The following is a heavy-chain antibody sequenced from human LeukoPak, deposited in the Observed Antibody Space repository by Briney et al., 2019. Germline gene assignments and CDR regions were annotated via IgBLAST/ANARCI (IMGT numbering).Heavy chain of an antibody. CDR2: IYYSGST. CDR1: GGSISSSSYY. Sequence: SETLSLTCTVSGGSISSSSYYWGWIRQPPGKGLEWIGSIYYSGSTYYNPSLKSRVTISVDTSKNQFPLKLSSVTAADTAVYYCARLYSYYYDSSGSGPYYFDYWGQGTLVTVSS. V-gene: IGHV4-39*01. CDR3: ARLYSYYYDSSGSGPYYFDY. J-gene: IGHJ4*02. D-gene: IGHD3-22*01.